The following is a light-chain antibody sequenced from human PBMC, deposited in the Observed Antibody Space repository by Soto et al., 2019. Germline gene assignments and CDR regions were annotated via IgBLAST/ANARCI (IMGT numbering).Light chain of an antibody. V-gene: IGKV3-20*01. Sequence: EVVLTQSPGTLSLSPGERATLSCRASQSVSTSYLAWYQHKPGQAPRLLIYGASSRATGIPDRFSGSGSGTDFTLTISSLEHEDFAVYYCQQYGTSPTYTFGQGTTLEIK. CDR3: QQYGTSPTYT. CDR1: QSVSTSY. CDR2: GAS. J-gene: IGKJ2*01.